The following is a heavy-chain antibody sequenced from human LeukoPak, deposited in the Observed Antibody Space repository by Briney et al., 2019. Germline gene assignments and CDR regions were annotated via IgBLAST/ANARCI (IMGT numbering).Heavy chain of an antibody. D-gene: IGHD6-19*01. V-gene: IGHV3-30*18. J-gene: IGHJ4*02. CDR3: AKDVRAVGAVAAYYLDY. Sequence: PGRSLRLSCAASGFTFSSYGMHWVRQAPGKGLEWVAVISYDGSNKYYADSVKGRFTISRDNSKNTLYLQMNSLRAEDTAVYYCAKDVRAVGAVAAYYLDYWGQGTLVTVSS. CDR1: GFTFSSYG. CDR2: ISYDGSNK.